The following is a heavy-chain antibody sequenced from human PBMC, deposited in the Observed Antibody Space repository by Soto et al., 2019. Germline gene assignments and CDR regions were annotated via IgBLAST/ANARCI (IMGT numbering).Heavy chain of an antibody. V-gene: IGHV3-66*02. Sequence: GESLKISCAASGFTVSSNYMSWVRQAPGKGLEWVSVIYSGGSTYYADSVKGRFTISRDNSKNTLYLQMNSLRAEDTAVYYCARLSSSSFAFDIWGQGTMVTVSS. J-gene: IGHJ3*02. D-gene: IGHD6-6*01. CDR1: GFTVSSNY. CDR2: IYSGGST. CDR3: ARLSSSSFAFDI.